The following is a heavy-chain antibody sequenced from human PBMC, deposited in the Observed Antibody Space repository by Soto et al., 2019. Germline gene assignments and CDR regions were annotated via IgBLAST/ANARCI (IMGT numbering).Heavy chain of an antibody. J-gene: IGHJ6*02. V-gene: IGHV1-46*01. CDR1: GYTFTSYY. CDR3: ARGDCSSTSCYSGYYYGLDV. CDR2: INPSGGST. D-gene: IGHD2-2*02. Sequence: ASVKVSCKAPGYTFTSYYMHWVRQAPGQGLEWMGIINPSGGSTSYAQKFQGRVTMTRDTSTSTVYMELSSLRSEDTAVYYCARGDCSSTSCYSGYYYGLDVWGQGTTVTV.